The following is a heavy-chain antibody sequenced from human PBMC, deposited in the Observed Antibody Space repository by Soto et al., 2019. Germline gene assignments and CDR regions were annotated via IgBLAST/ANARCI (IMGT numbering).Heavy chain of an antibody. D-gene: IGHD2-2*01. Sequence: QLQLQESGSGLVKPSQTLSLTCAVSGGSISSGGYSWSWIRQPPGKGLEWIGYIYHSGSTYYNPSLKSRVTISVDRSKNQFSLKLSSVTAADTAVYYCVRDRVVDYYYYYGMDVWGQGTTLTVSS. CDR2: IYHSGST. V-gene: IGHV4-30-2*01. J-gene: IGHJ6*02. CDR3: VRDRVVDYYYYYGMDV. CDR1: GGSISSGGYS.